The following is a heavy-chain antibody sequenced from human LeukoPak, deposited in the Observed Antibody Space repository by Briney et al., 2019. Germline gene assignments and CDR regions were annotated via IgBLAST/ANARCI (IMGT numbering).Heavy chain of an antibody. CDR2: ISYDGSNK. CDR1: GFTFRNSA. CDR3: ARARDGYNSKHHLLDY. V-gene: IGHV3-30-3*01. D-gene: IGHD5-24*01. J-gene: IGHJ4*02. Sequence: GGSLRLSCAASGFTFRNSAMSWVRQAPGKGLEWVAVISYDGSNKYYADSVKGRFTISRDNSKNTLYLQMNSLRAEDTAVYYCARARDGYNSKHHLLDYWGQGTLVTVSS.